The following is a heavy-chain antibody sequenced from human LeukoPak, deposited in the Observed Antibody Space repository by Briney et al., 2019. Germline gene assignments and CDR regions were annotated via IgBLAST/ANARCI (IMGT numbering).Heavy chain of an antibody. CDR2: IYYSGST. D-gene: IGHD3-9*01. J-gene: IGHJ5*02. Sequence: SETLSLTCTVSGGSISSYYWSWIRQPPGKGLEWIGYIYYSGSTNYNPSLKSRVTISVDTSKNQFSLKLSSVTAADTAVYYCARTAYYDILTDLPNWFDPWGQGTLVTVSS. CDR1: GGSISSYY. CDR3: ARTAYYDILTDLPNWFDP. V-gene: IGHV4-59*01.